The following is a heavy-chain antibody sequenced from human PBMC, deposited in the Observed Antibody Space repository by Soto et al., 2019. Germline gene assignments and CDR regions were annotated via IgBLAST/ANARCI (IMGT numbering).Heavy chain of an antibody. Sequence: PSETLSLTCTVSGGSISSSSYYWGWIRQPPGKGLEWIGSIYYSGSTYYNPSLKSRVTISVDTSKNQFSLKLSSVTAADTAVYYCARIVQQYYYGSGSYLYYFDYWGQGTLVTVSS. V-gene: IGHV4-39*01. CDR2: IYYSGST. CDR1: GGSISSSSYY. D-gene: IGHD3-10*01. CDR3: ARIVQQYYYGSGSYLYYFDY. J-gene: IGHJ4*02.